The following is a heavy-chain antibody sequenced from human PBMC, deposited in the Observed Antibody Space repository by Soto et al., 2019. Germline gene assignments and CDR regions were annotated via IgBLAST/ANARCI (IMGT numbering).Heavy chain of an antibody. CDR2: IIPIFGTA. V-gene: IGHV1-69*13. CDR1: GGTFSSYA. Sequence: VASVKVSCKASGGTFSSYAISWVRQAPGQGLEWMGGIIPIFGTANYAQKFQGRVTITADESTSTAYMELSSLRSEDTAVYYCGGGYCSSTSCYNLDYWGQGTLVTVSS. CDR3: GGGYCSSTSCYNLDY. J-gene: IGHJ4*02. D-gene: IGHD2-2*02.